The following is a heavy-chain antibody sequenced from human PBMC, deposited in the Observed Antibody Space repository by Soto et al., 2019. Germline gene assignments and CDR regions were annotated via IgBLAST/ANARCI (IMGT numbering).Heavy chain of an antibody. CDR2: INPHSGGT. J-gene: IGHJ4*02. Sequence: SVKVSCNASGYTFTCYYMHWVRQAPGQGLEWMGWINPHSGGTNYAQKFQGWVTMTRDTSISTAYMELSRLRSDDTAVYYCARGGSRSPSFDYWGQGTLVTVSS. D-gene: IGHD6-6*01. CDR3: ARGGSRSPSFDY. CDR1: GYTFTCYY. V-gene: IGHV1-2*04.